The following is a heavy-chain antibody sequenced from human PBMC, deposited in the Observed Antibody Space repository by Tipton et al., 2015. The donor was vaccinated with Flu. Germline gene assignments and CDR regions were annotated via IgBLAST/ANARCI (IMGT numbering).Heavy chain of an antibody. V-gene: IGHV4-39*07. D-gene: IGHD3-10*01. CDR1: GGSISSSSYY. Sequence: TLSLTCTVSGGSISSSSYYWGWIRQPPGKGLECIGSIYYSGSTYYNPSLRRRVTISVDTSKNQFSLKLSSVTAADTAVYYCARGVVQGVIPDYYGMDVWGQGTTVTVSS. CDR3: ARGVVQGVIPDYYGMDV. J-gene: IGHJ6*02. CDR2: IYYSGST.